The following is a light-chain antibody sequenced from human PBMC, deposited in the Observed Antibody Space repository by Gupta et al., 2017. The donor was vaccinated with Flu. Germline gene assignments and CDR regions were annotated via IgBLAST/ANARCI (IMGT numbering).Light chain of an antibody. CDR2: DDS. CDR1: NIGSKS. Sequence: SYVLTTPPSVSVAPGQPAQITCGGNNIGSKSVHWYQQKPGQAPVLVVYDDSFRPSGIPERFSGSNSGNTATLTITRVEAGDEADYYCQVWDSSSDHVVFGGGTKLTVL. V-gene: IGLV3-21*02. J-gene: IGLJ2*01. CDR3: QVWDSSSDHVV.